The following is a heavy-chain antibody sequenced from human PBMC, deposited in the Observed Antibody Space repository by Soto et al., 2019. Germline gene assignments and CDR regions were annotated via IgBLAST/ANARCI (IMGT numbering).Heavy chain of an antibody. CDR2: INPSGGST. J-gene: IGHJ4*02. V-gene: IGHV1-46*01. Sequence: ASVKVSCKASGYTFTSYYMHWVRQAPGQGLEWMGIINPSGGSTSYAQKFQGRVTMTRDTSTSTVYMELSSLRSEDTAVYYCVVRAVAGTERYYFDYWGQGTLVIVSS. CDR1: GYTFTSYY. CDR3: VVRAVAGTERYYFDY. D-gene: IGHD6-19*01.